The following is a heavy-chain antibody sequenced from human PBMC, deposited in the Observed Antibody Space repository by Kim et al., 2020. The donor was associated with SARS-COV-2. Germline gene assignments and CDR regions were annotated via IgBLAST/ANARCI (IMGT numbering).Heavy chain of an antibody. CDR2: IIPILGIA. CDR1: GGTFSSYA. D-gene: IGHD2-8*01. Sequence: SVKVSCKASGGTFSSYAISWVRQAPGQGLEWMGRIIPILGIANYAQKFQGRVTITADKSTSTAYMELSSLRSEDTAVYYCVRDDYCTNGVCYRGTINHFDYWGQGTLVTVSS. CDR3: VRDDYCTNGVCYRGTINHFDY. V-gene: IGHV1-69*04. J-gene: IGHJ4*02.